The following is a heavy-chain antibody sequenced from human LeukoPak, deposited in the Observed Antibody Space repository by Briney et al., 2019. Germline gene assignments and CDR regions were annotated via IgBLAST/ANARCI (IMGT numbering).Heavy chain of an antibody. Sequence: KPSETLSLTCTVSGGSISSYYWSWIRQPPGKGLEWIGYIYYSGSTNYNPSLKSRVTISVDTSKNQFSLKLSSVTAADTAVYYCARLVATIRGFYYFDYWGQGTLVTVSS. D-gene: IGHD5-12*01. J-gene: IGHJ4*02. CDR2: IYYSGST. CDR1: GGSISSYY. V-gene: IGHV4-59*01. CDR3: ARLVATIRGFYYFDY.